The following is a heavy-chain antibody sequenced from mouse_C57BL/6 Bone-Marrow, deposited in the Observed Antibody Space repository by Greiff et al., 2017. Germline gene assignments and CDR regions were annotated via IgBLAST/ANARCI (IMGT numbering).Heavy chain of an antibody. Sequence: VQLQQSGAELARPGASVKLSCKASGYTFTSYGISWVKQRTGQGLEWIGEIYPRSGNTYYNEKFKGKATLTADKSSSTAYMELSSLTSEDTAVYYCTTDYDYDLAWFAYWGQGTLVTVSA. V-gene: IGHV1-81*01. CDR3: TTDYDYDLAWFAY. CDR2: IYPRSGNT. J-gene: IGHJ3*01. CDR1: GYTFTSYG. D-gene: IGHD2-4*01.